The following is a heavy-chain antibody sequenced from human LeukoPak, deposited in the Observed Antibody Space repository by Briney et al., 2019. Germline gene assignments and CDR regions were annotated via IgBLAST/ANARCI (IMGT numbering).Heavy chain of an antibody. CDR1: GGSISSGSYY. CDR2: IYTSGST. V-gene: IGHV4-61*02. CDR3: ARENDFWSGYFYGMDV. D-gene: IGHD3-3*01. Sequence: SETLSLTCTVSGGSISSGSYYWSWIRQPAGKGLEWIGRIYTSGSTNYNPSLKSRVTISVDTSENQFSLKLSSVTAADTAVYYCARENDFWSGYFYGMDVRGQGTTVTVSS. J-gene: IGHJ6*02.